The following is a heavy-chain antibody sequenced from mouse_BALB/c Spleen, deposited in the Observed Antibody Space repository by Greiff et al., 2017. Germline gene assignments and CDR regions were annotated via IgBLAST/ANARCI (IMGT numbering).Heavy chain of an antibody. J-gene: IGHJ3*01. CDR2: IDPSDSYT. D-gene: IGHD2-1*01. V-gene: IGHV1-69*02. CDR1: GYTFTSYW. Sequence: QVQLQQPGAELVKPGASVKLSCKASGYTFTSYWMHWVKQRPGQGLEWIGEIDPSDSYTNYNQKFKGKATLTVDKSSSTAYMQLSSLTSEDSAVYYCAPYGNLSWFAYWGQGTLVTVSA. CDR3: APYGNLSWFAY.